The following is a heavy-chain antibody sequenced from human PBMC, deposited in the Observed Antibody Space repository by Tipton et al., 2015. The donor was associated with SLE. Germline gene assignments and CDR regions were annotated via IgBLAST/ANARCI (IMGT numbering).Heavy chain of an antibody. J-gene: IGHJ5*02. Sequence: TLSLTCAVYGGSFSAYYWSWIRQPPGKGLEWIGEINHSGSTNYNPSLKSRVTFSVDMSKNQFSLKLNSVTAADTAVYYCARGFYVADFSSGFFVNWFDPWGQGTLVTVSS. CDR1: GGSFSAYY. D-gene: IGHD3-3*01. V-gene: IGHV4-34*01. CDR2: INHSGST. CDR3: ARGFYVADFSSGFFVNWFDP.